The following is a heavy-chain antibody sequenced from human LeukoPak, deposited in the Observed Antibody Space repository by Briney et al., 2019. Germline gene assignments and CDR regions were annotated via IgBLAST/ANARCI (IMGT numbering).Heavy chain of an antibody. D-gene: IGHD2-8*02. Sequence: LSGGSLRLSCAASGFTVSNSYMSWVRQAPGKGPEWVSVIYSGGSTYYADSVKGRFTISRDNSKNTLYLQMSSLRAEGTAVYYCARVTDGGVFDMWGQGTMVTVSS. V-gene: IGHV3-53*01. CDR1: GFTVSNSY. J-gene: IGHJ3*02. CDR2: IYSGGST. CDR3: ARVTDGGVFDM.